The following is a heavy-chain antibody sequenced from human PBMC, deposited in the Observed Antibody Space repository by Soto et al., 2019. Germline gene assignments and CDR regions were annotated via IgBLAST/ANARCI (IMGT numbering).Heavy chain of an antibody. CDR2: IHQDGNEK. CDR1: RLTFSSYW. D-gene: IGHD6-6*01. Sequence: GTLLLSCAASRLTFSSYWMTWVRQTPGKGLEWVANIHQDGNEKYYMDSVKGRFTIARDNAKNSLYLQMTSLRAEDTAVYYCAGGKALDVWGQGTTVTVSS. CDR3: AGGKALDV. V-gene: IGHV3-7*01. J-gene: IGHJ6*02.